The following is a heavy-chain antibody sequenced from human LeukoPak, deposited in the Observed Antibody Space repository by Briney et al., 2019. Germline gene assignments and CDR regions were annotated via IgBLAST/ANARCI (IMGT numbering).Heavy chain of an antibody. CDR2: ISSSSSYI. Sequence: GGSLRLSCAASGFTFSTYSMNWVRQAPGKGLEWVSSISSSSSYIYYADSVKGRFTISRDNAKNSLYLQMNSLRAEDTAVYYCAKDPPRLYSSPRDAFDIWGQGTMVTVSS. J-gene: IGHJ3*02. CDR1: GFTFSTYS. V-gene: IGHV3-21*04. CDR3: AKDPPRLYSSPRDAFDI. D-gene: IGHD6-13*01.